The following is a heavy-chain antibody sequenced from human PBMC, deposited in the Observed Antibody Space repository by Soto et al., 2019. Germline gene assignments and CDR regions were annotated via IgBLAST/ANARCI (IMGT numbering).Heavy chain of an antibody. CDR3: ARHDWAKPFDY. CDR1: GGSFSGYY. J-gene: IGHJ4*02. Sequence: SETLSLTCAVYGGSFSGYYWSWIRQPPGKGLEWIGYIYHSGSTNYNPSLKSRVTISVDTSKNQFSLKLTSVTAADTAVYYCARHDWAKPFDYWGQGTLVTV. CDR2: IYHSGST. D-gene: IGHD3-9*01. V-gene: IGHV4-34*01.